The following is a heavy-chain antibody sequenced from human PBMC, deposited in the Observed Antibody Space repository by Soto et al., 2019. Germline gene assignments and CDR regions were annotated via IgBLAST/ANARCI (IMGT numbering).Heavy chain of an antibody. Sequence: QVQLVESGGGVVQPGRSLRLSCAASGFTFSSYGMHWVRQAPGKGLEWVAVISYDGSNKYYADSVKGRFTISRDNSKNTLYLQMNSLRAEDTPVYYCAKDRLRFLGWGVDYWGQGTLVTVSS. V-gene: IGHV3-30*18. CDR1: GFTFSSYG. D-gene: IGHD3-3*01. CDR2: ISYDGSNK. CDR3: AKDRLRFLGWGVDY. J-gene: IGHJ4*02.